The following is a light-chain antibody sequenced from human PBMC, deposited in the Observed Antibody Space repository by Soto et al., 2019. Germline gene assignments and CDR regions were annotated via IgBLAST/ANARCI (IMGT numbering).Light chain of an antibody. CDR1: QSGGTL. J-gene: IGKJ4*01. CDR2: GAS. Sequence: EIVLTQSPATLSLSPGERATLSCRASQSGGTLLNWYQHKPGQAPRLLIYGASNRAAGVPARFSGSGSGTDFTLIISSLEPEAFALYYCEQRANWPPALSFGGGTHVEIK. CDR3: EQRANWPPALS. V-gene: IGKV3-11*01.